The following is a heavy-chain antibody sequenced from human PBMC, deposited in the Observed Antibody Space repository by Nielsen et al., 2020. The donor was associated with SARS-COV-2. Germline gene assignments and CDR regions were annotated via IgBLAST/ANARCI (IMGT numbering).Heavy chain of an antibody. CDR3: ARVFGELAPAAYYYYYGMDV. CDR2: IIPIFGTA. V-gene: IGHV1-69*13. CDR1: GYTFTSYA. Sequence: SVKVSCKASGYTFTSYAMHWVRQAPGQRLEWMGGIIPIFGTANYAQKFQGRVTITADESTSTAYMELSSLRSEDTAVYYCARVFGELAPAAYYYYYGMDVWGQGTTVTVSS. J-gene: IGHJ6*02. D-gene: IGHD3-10*02.